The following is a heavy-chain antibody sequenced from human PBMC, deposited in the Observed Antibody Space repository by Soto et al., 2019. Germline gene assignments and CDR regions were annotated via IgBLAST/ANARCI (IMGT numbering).Heavy chain of an antibody. D-gene: IGHD2-2*01. CDR2: ISGGGGST. Sequence: GGSLRLSCAASGFTFGTYGMTWVRQAPGKGLEWVSSISGGGGSTYYADPVKGRYTISRDNSESTLFLQMDSLRADDTAVYYCAKTSSPRYYYYMALWGRGTTVTVSS. J-gene: IGHJ6*03. V-gene: IGHV3-23*01. CDR1: GFTFGTYG. CDR3: AKTSSPRYYYYMAL.